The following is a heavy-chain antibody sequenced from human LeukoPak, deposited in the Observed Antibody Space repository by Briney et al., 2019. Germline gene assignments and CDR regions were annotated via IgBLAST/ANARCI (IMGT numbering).Heavy chain of an antibody. J-gene: IGHJ3*02. CDR2: IYTSGST. Sequence: SETLSLTCTVSGGSISSYYWSWIRQPAGKRLEWIGRIYTSGSTNYNSSLKSRVTISVDTSKKQFSLKLSSVTAADTAFYYCARYIVSYPHDAFDIWGQGTMVTVSS. CDR3: ARYIVSYPHDAFDI. V-gene: IGHV4-4*07. CDR1: GGSISSYY. D-gene: IGHD1-26*01.